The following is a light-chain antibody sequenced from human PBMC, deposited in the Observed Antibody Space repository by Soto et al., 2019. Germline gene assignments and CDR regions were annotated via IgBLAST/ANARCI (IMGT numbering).Light chain of an antibody. J-gene: IGLJ2*01. Sequence: QSVLTQPPSVSGAPGQRVTISCTGSSSNIGAGYDVHWYQQLPGTAPKLLIYGNSNRPSGVPDRFSGSESGTSASLAITGLQAEDEADYYCQSYESSLDVVFGGGTKLTVL. CDR2: GNS. CDR1: SSNIGAGYD. V-gene: IGLV1-40*01. CDR3: QSYESSLDVV.